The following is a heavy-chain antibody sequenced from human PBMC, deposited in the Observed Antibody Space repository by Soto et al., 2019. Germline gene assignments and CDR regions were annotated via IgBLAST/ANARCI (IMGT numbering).Heavy chain of an antibody. CDR2: IYHSGST. V-gene: IGHV4-30-2*01. D-gene: IGHD4-17*01. Sequence: PSATLSLTCAVSGGSLSGGGYSLSWIRQPPGKGLEWIGYIYHSGSTYYNPSLKSRVTISVDRSKNQFSLKLSSVTAADTAVYYCARVSTVTTKFDYWGQGTLVTVSS. J-gene: IGHJ4*02. CDR1: GGSLSGGGYS. CDR3: ARVSTVTTKFDY.